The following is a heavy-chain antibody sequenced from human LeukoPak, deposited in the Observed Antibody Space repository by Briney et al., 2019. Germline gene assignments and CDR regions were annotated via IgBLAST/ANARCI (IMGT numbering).Heavy chain of an antibody. CDR1: GFTFSDYG. CDR2: ISHDGSNQ. V-gene: IGHV3-30*18. Sequence: GRSLRLSCAASGFTFSDYGVHWVRQAPGKGLEWVAVISHDGSNQYYADSVKGRFTISRDNSKNTLFLQMNSLRAEDTAEYYCAKRAGYYYDSSGYYYADYWGQGTLVTVSS. CDR3: AKRAGYYYDSSGYYYADY. D-gene: IGHD3-22*01. J-gene: IGHJ4*02.